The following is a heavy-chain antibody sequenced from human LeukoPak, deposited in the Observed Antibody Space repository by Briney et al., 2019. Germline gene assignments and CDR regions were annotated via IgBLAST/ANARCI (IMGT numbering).Heavy chain of an antibody. J-gene: IGHJ3*02. Sequence: RGESLKISCKGSGYSFTSYWIGWVRQMPGKGLEWMGIIYPGDSDTRYSPSFQGQVTMSADKSISTAYLQWSSLKASDTAMYYCARQNFVSRDAFDIWGQGTMVTVSS. V-gene: IGHV5-51*01. D-gene: IGHD3-16*01. CDR3: ARQNFVSRDAFDI. CDR1: GYSFTSYW. CDR2: IYPGDSDT.